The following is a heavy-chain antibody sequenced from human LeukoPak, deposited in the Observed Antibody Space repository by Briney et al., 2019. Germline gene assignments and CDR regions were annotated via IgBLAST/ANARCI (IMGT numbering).Heavy chain of an antibody. Sequence: PSESLSLTSDVFGGSFTDYFWTWIRQSPGKGLEWIGEINDYTGNTNYNPSLNSRVSISLEQSKNHLSLELRSVTAADTAVYYGERGRIAKIVVVHSFHYGMDVGGQGPTVTVSS. D-gene: IGHD3-22*01. J-gene: IGHJ6*02. CDR2: INDYTGNT. CDR3: ERGRIAKIVVVHSFHYGMDV. CDR1: GGSFTDYF. V-gene: IGHV4-34*01.